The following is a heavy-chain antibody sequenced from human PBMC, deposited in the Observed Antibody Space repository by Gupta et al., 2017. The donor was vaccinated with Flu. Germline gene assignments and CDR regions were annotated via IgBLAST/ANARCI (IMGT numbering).Heavy chain of an antibody. V-gene: IGHV1-18*01. CDR1: GYTFTSHG. Sequence: QVQLVQSGAEVKKPGASVKVSCKASGYTFTSHGISWVRQAPGQGLEWMGWINVYNGNTNYAEKFQGRVTMTIDTSTSTVYMELRSLMSDDTAVYYCARDPDSGSYFAYWGQGTLVTVSS. J-gene: IGHJ4*02. CDR3: ARDPDSGSYFAY. D-gene: IGHD1-26*01. CDR2: INVYNGNT.